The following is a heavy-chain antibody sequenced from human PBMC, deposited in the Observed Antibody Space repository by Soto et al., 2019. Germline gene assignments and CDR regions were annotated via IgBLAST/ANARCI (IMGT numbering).Heavy chain of an antibody. J-gene: IGHJ6*02. Sequence: VGSLRLSCAASGFTFSSSEMSLARQAPWKVLEWLSFISSSGSTLYYADSVQGRLTVSRVNAKNSLYPQLNCPIAEEMAVYYCARSDSYGYNYFYGMEVWGQGATVTVSS. CDR1: GFTFSSSE. CDR2: ISSSGSTL. D-gene: IGHD5-18*01. V-gene: IGHV3-48*03. CDR3: ARSDSYGYNYFYGMEV.